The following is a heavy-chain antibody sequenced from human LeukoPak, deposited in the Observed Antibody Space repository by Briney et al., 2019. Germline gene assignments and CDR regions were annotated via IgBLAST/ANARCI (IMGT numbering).Heavy chain of an antibody. D-gene: IGHD3-22*01. Sequence: ASVKVSCKASGYTFTGYYMHWVRQAPGKGLEWMGGFDPEDGETIYAQKFQGRVTMTEDTSTDTAYMELSSLRSEDTAVYYCATRRITMIVGGPFRFDYWGQGTLVTVSS. V-gene: IGHV1-24*01. J-gene: IGHJ4*02. CDR1: GYTFTGYY. CDR2: FDPEDGET. CDR3: ATRRITMIVGGPFRFDY.